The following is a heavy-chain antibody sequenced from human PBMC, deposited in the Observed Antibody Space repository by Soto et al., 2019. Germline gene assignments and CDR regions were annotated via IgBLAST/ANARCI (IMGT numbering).Heavy chain of an antibody. V-gene: IGHV2-70*01. D-gene: IGHD3-3*01. CDR1: GFSLSTSGMC. J-gene: IGHJ4*02. CDR3: ARAINPTYXDFWSVRKKSPKIYFDY. Sequence: SGPTLVNPTQTLTLTCTFSGFSLSTSGMCVSWIRQPPGKALEWLALIDWDDDKYYSTSLKTRLTISKDTSKNQVVLTMTNMDPVDTATYYCARAINPTYXDFWSVRKKSPKIYFDYWGQGTLVTVSS. CDR2: IDWDDDK.